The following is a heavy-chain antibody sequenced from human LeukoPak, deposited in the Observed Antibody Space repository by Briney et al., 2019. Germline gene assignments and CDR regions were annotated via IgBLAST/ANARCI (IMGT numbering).Heavy chain of an antibody. CDR2: IYQSGST. CDR3: ARVAHYGDRHYWYFDR. D-gene: IGHD4-17*01. CDR1: GYSISSGYY. V-gene: IGHV4-38-2*01. Sequence: SETLALTCAVSGYSISSGYYWGWIRQPPGKGLEWIGSIYQSGSTCYNPSLKSRLTISVDTSKNQFSLKLSSVTAADTAVYFCARVAHYGDRHYWYFDRWGRGTLVTVSS. J-gene: IGHJ2*01.